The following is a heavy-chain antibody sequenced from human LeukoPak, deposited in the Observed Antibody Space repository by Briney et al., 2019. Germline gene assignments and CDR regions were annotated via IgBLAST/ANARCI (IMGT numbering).Heavy chain of an antibody. CDR3: ARDYRGYSYGPDPSIGY. D-gene: IGHD5-18*01. CDR2: INPNSGGT. Sequence: ASVKVSCKASGYTFTGYYMHWVRQAPGQGLEWMGWINPNSGGTNYAQKFQGRVTMTRDTSISTAYMELSRLRSDDTAVYYCARDYRGYSYGPDPSIGYWGQGTLVTVSS. V-gene: IGHV1-2*02. CDR1: GYTFTGYY. J-gene: IGHJ4*02.